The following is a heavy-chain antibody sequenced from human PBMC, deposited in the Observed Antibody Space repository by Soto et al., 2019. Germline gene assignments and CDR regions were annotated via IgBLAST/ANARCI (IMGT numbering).Heavy chain of an antibody. CDR3: AKYSGCVDDACAYDP. Sequence: EVQLVESGGSLVKPGGSLRLTCAASGFTFSGYTMNWVRQAPGKGLEWVSSISRGSDYIFYADSVKGRLTISRDNARNTLYLQMSSLRAEDTAVYYCAKYSGCVDDACAYDPWGQGTLVTVSS. V-gene: IGHV3-21*01. CDR2: ISRGSDYI. J-gene: IGHJ5*02. D-gene: IGHD2-21*02. CDR1: GFTFSGYT.